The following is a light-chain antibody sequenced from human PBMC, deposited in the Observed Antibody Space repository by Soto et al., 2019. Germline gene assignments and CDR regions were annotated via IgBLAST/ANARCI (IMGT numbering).Light chain of an antibody. J-gene: IGKJ2*01. V-gene: IGKV3-20*01. Sequence: EIVLTQSPGPLSLSPGERATLSCRASQSVSRSYLAWYQQRPGQAPRPLIYGAFTRATGIPDRFTGSGSGTDFTLTISRLEPEALAVYFCNQYDNAPQTYGAGTKLEIK. CDR1: QSVSRSY. CDR2: GAF. CDR3: NQYDNAPQT.